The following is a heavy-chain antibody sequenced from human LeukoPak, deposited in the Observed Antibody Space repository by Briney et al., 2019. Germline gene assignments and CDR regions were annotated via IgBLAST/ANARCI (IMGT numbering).Heavy chain of an antibody. Sequence: PSETLSLTCTVSGYSISNNFYWGWIRQPPGKGLEWIGTFYYSGTIYYNPSLKSRVTIAVDTPKNQFSLNLSSVTAADTAVYFCARRRFGSGYDYGGQGTLVTVSS. J-gene: IGHJ4*02. V-gene: IGHV4-39*01. CDR3: ARRRFGSGYDY. CDR2: FYYSGTI. CDR1: GYSISNNFY. D-gene: IGHD5-12*01.